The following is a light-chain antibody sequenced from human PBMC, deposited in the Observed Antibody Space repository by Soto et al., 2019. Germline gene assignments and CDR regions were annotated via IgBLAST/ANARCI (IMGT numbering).Light chain of an antibody. CDR1: SSDVGGYKY. CDR3: SSYAGSNVM. V-gene: IGLV2-8*01. CDR2: EVT. J-gene: IGLJ3*02. Sequence: QSALTQPPSASGSPGQSVTISCTGTSSDVGGYKYVSWYQQHPGKAPKLLIYEVTNRPSGVPDRFSGSKSGNTASLTVSGLQSEDEADYYCSSYAGSNVMFGGGTKL.